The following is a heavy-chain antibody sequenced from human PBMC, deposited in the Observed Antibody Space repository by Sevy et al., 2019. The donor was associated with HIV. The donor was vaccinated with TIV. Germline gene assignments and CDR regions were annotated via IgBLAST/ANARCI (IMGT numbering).Heavy chain of an antibody. J-gene: IGHJ3*02. Sequence: TLSLTCAVYGGSFSGYYWSWIRQPPGKGLEWIGEINHSGSTNYNPSLKSRVTISVDTSKNQFALKLSSVTAADTAVYYCARHCGSTSCSHAFDIWGQGTMVTVSS. CDR2: INHSGST. CDR1: GGSFSGYY. D-gene: IGHD2-2*01. V-gene: IGHV4-34*01. CDR3: ARHCGSTSCSHAFDI.